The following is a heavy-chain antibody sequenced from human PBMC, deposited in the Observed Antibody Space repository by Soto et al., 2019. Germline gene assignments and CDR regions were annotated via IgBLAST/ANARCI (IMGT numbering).Heavy chain of an antibody. Sequence: SETLSLTCTVSGGSISSSSYYWGWIRQPPGKGLEWIGSIYYSGSTYYNPSLKSRVTISVDTSKNQFSLKLSSVTAADTAVYYCAILGPDYDSSGGYYYYGMDVWGQGTTVTVSS. J-gene: IGHJ6*02. V-gene: IGHV4-39*01. CDR2: IYYSGST. D-gene: IGHD3-22*01. CDR3: AILGPDYDSSGGYYYYGMDV. CDR1: GGSISSSSYY.